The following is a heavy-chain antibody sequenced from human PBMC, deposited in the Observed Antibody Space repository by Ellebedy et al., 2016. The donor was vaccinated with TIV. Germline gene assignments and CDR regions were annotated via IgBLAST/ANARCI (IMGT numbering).Heavy chain of an antibody. CDR1: GFTFNNQA. V-gene: IGHV3-23*01. CDR3: VSYPRPSVDYLVFDF. D-gene: IGHD3/OR15-3a*01. Sequence: GESLKIPXAAPGFTFNNQAMGWVRQSPGKGLECVPVVRGSGDRTYSADSVQGRFTISRDNSKNTLYMQMNGLTVEDTAINYCVSYPRPSVDYLVFDFWGQGALVTVSS. J-gene: IGHJ4*02. CDR2: VRGSGDRT.